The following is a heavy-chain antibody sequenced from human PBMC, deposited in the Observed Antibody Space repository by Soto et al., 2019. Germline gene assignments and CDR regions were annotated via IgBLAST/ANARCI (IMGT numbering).Heavy chain of an antibody. CDR3: ARDTVTMVRGVIAPRSYGMEV. CDR1: GFTSSSYG. J-gene: IGHJ6*02. Sequence: PGGSLRLSCAASGFTSSSYGMHWVRQAPGKGLEWVAVIWYDGSNKYYADSVKGRFTISRDNSKNTLYLQMNSLRAEDTAVYYCARDTVTMVRGVIAPRSYGMEVWGQGTTVTVSS. D-gene: IGHD3-10*01. V-gene: IGHV3-33*01. CDR2: IWYDGSNK.